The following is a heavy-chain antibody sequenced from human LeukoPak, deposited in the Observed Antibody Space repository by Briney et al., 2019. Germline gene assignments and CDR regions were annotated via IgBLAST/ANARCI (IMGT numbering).Heavy chain of an antibody. J-gene: IGHJ6*03. CDR2: VNGRGSTT. Sequence: GGSLRLSCAASGFASGFNFSDYAVRWVRQEAGKGPEWVASVNGRGSTTYYAASVRGRFTISRDNSKNTFYLQMISLGADDTAVYFCAKAPATGEGYYFYYMDVWGKGTTVTVSS. V-gene: IGHV3-23*01. D-gene: IGHD7-27*01. CDR3: AKAPATGEGYYFYYMDV. CDR1: GFNFSDYA.